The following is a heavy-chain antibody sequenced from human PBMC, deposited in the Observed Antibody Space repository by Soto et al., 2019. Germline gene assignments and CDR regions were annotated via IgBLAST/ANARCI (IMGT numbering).Heavy chain of an antibody. CDR3: ARVRSSGREFDY. Sequence: QVQLVQSGAEMKRPGASVILSCKASGYIFTTYSIHWVRQTAGQGLEWMAKVDPRDGSTGYAQKLPGRVSKAWDTSTGTVSMEVSSLTSDDTATYYCARVRSSGREFDYWGQGTQVTVSS. CDR2: VDPRDGST. V-gene: IGHV1-46*04. J-gene: IGHJ4*02. D-gene: IGHD6-25*01. CDR1: GYIFTTYS.